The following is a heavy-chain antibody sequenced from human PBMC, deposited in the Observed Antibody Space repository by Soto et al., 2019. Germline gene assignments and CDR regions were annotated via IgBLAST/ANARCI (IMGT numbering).Heavy chain of an antibody. J-gene: IGHJ3*02. Sequence: GGSLRLSCAASGFTFSSYWMSWVRQAPGKGLEWVANIKKDGSEKYYVDSVKGRFTISRDNAKNSLYLQMNSLRAEDTAVSDCSWTEYGSSSYDAFDIWGQGTMVTVSS. V-gene: IGHV3-7*03. CDR2: IKKDGSEK. CDR1: GFTFSSYW. D-gene: IGHD3-22*01. CDR3: SWTEYGSSSYDAFDI.